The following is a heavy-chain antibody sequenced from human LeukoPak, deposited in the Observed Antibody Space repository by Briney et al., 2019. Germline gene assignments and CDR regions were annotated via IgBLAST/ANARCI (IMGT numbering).Heavy chain of an antibody. CDR2: ISASYGST. CDR3: AKAGYIVVVPAAEPFDY. D-gene: IGHD2-2*01. CDR1: GFTFSNYA. Sequence: GGSLRLSCAASGFTFSNYAMSWVRQAPGKGLEWVSSISASYGSTYYADSVKGRFTISRDNSKNTLYLQMNSLRAEDTAVYYCAKAGYIVVVPAAEPFDYWGQGTLVTVSS. J-gene: IGHJ4*02. V-gene: IGHV3-23*01.